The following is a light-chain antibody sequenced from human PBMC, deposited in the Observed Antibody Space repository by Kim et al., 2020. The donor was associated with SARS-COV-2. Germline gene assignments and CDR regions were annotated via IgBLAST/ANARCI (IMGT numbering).Light chain of an antibody. CDR3: AVWDDSLNGVV. Sequence: QSVLTQPPSASGTPGQRVTISCSGSRSNIGSNSVNWYQQLPGTAPKLLIYRDDERPSGVPDRFSGSKSGASASVAIIGLQSEDEADYYCAVWDDSLNGVVFGGGTQLTVL. CDR2: RDD. J-gene: IGLJ2*01. V-gene: IGLV1-44*01. CDR1: RSNIGSNS.